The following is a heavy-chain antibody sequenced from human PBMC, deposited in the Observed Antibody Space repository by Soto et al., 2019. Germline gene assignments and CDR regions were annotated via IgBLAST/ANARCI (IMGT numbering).Heavy chain of an antibody. V-gene: IGHV4-59*12. D-gene: IGHD3-3*01. Sequence: SETLSLTCIVSGDSISTYYWSWIRQRPGKGLEWIGYIYYTGSTNYNPSLKSRVTISIDTSKNQFSLRLSSVTAADTAVYFCVTSLNYDFWRDGGRHYYFDYWGQGTLVTVSS. CDR1: GDSISTYY. CDR3: VTSLNYDFWRDGGRHYYFDY. CDR2: IYYTGST. J-gene: IGHJ4*02.